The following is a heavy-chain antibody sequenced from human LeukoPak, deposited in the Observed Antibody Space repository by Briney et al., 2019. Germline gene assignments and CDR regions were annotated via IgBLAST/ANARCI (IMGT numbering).Heavy chain of an antibody. CDR1: GFTVSSNF. V-gene: IGHV3-53*01. CDR2: IYSDTST. Sequence: GGSLRLSCAASGFTVSSNFMSWVRQAPGKGLEWVSVIYSDTSTYYANSVKGRFTISRDDSQNTVYLQMNSLRVEDTAVYYCAGRAPLDYWGQGTPVIVSS. J-gene: IGHJ4*02. CDR3: AGRAPLDY.